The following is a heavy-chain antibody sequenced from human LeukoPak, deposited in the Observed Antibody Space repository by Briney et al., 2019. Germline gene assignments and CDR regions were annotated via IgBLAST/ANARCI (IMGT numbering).Heavy chain of an antibody. Sequence: GGSLRLSCEASGSSLDNYAMSWVRQAPGKGLEYIAYISRSSLAINYAESVRGRFIVSRDNARNSLYLQMNGLRADDTAVYHCAGDPSVGSTWYYYVNVWGKGTTVTVSS. CDR2: ISRSSLAI. J-gene: IGHJ6*03. D-gene: IGHD6-13*01. V-gene: IGHV3-48*04. CDR1: GSSLDNYA. CDR3: AGDPSVGSTWYYYVNV.